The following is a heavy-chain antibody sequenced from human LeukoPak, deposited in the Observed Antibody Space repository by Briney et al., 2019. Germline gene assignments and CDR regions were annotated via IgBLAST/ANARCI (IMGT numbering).Heavy chain of an antibody. CDR3: EGAGYLAGFEY. J-gene: IGHJ4*02. V-gene: IGHV3-74*01. Sequence: GGSLRLSCAVSGFTFSDYWMHWVRQAPGKGLVWVSRINSDGSTTTYADSVKGRFTISRDNAKNTLYLQMNGLRTEDTAVYYCEGAGYLAGFEYWGQGTLATVSS. D-gene: IGHD6-13*01. CDR2: INSDGSTT. CDR1: GFTFSDYW.